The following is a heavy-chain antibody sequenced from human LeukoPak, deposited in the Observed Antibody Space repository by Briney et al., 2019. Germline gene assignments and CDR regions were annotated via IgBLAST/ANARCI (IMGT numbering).Heavy chain of an antibody. D-gene: IGHD1-1*01. Sequence: GGSLRLSCAASGFTFSSTWMDWVRQAPGKGLEWVANINQAGSEKYYVDSVKGRFTISRDNAKNSLYLQMNSLRAEDTAVYYCATSYGDATGPGRDYWGQGTLVTVSS. V-gene: IGHV3-7*01. CDR2: INQAGSEK. J-gene: IGHJ4*02. CDR3: ATSYGDATGPGRDY. CDR1: GFTFSSTW.